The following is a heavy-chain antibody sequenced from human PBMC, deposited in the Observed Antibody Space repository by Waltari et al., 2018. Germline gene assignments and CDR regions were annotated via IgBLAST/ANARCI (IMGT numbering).Heavy chain of an antibody. CDR1: GGSISSSSYY. Sequence: QLQLQESGPGLVKPSETLSLTCTVSGGSISSSSYYWGWIRQPPGKGLEWIGSIYYSGSTYDNPSLKSRVTISVDTSKNQFSLKLSSVTAADTAVYYCARLHCSSTSCYLGYMDVWGKGTTVTVSS. CDR2: IYYSGST. D-gene: IGHD2-2*01. CDR3: ARLHCSSTSCYLGYMDV. V-gene: IGHV4-39*01. J-gene: IGHJ6*03.